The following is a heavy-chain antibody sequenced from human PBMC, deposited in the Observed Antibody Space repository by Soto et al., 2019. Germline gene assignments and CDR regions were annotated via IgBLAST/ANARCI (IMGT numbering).Heavy chain of an antibody. CDR1: SASIITEQR. V-gene: IGHV4-4*02. CDR2: IHHSGST. Sequence: QMQLQESGPGLVKPSETLSLTCAVSSASIITEQRWTWVRQPPGKGLEWIGEIHHSGSTNNNPSRRSXGTXSXVKSKNQSSLNLNSVTAANTALYYCARCFGWYAIDHWGQGTLVIVSS. D-gene: IGHD6-19*01. J-gene: IGHJ4*02. CDR3: ARCFGWYAIDH.